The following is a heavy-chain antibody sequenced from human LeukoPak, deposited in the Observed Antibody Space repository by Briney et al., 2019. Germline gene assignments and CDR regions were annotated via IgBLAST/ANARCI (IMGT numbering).Heavy chain of an antibody. CDR2: ISYDGSNK. V-gene: IGHV3-30*01. Sequence: RSLRLSCAASGFTFSSYAMHWVRRAPGKGPEWVAVISYDGSNKYYADSVKGRFTISRDNSKNTLYLQMNSLRAEDTAVYYCAVPAASFDYWGQGTLVTVSS. D-gene: IGHD2-2*01. CDR3: AVPAASFDY. CDR1: GFTFSSYA. J-gene: IGHJ4*02.